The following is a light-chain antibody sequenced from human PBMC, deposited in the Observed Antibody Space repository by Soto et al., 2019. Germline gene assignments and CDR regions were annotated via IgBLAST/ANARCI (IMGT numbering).Light chain of an antibody. V-gene: IGKV3-15*01. J-gene: IGKJ1*01. CDR3: QQSNTWTGT. CDR1: QSVSGK. CDR2: DAS. Sequence: EIVMTQYPGTLSLSPGDRVTLSWGASQSVSGKLVWYQRKPGQAPRLLIYDASTRETGMPGRFSGIVSGTEGTITISSLQQEDGSVYYCQQSNTWTGTFGQGTKVDIK.